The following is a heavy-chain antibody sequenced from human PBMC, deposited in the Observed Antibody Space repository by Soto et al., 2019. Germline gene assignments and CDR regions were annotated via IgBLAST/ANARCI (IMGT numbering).Heavy chain of an antibody. CDR1: GFTFSSYW. CDR3: AREAESPVFNYDILTGDSDGIDV. V-gene: IGHV3-7*05. CDR2: IKQDGSEK. J-gene: IGHJ6*01. D-gene: IGHD3-9*01. Sequence: EVQLVESGGGLVQPGGSLRLSCAASGFTFSSYWMSWVRQAPGEGLEWVANIKQDGSEKYYVDSVKGRFTIARDNAKNSHYLKMNSLRAEDTAVYYSAREAESPVFNYDILTGDSDGIDVCGQGTTVTVSA.